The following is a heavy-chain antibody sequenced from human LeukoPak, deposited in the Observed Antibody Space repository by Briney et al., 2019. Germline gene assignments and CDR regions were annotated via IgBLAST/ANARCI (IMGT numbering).Heavy chain of an antibody. CDR3: ARRKYYYDSSGYSFDY. V-gene: IGHV1-2*02. CDR1: GYTFTGYY. Sequence: ASVKVSCKASGYTFTGYYMHWVRQAPGQGLEWMGWINPNSGGTNYAQKSQGRVTMTRDTSISTAYMELSRLRSDDTAVYYCARRKYYYDSSGYSFDYWGQGTLVTVSS. J-gene: IGHJ4*02. CDR2: INPNSGGT. D-gene: IGHD3-22*01.